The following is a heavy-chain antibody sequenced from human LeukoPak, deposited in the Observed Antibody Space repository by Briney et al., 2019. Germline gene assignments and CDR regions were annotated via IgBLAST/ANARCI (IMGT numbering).Heavy chain of an antibody. V-gene: IGHV3-48*03. Sequence: GGSLRLSCAASGFTFSSYEMNWDRQAPGKGLEWISYISTSGSPIYYADSVKGRFTISRDNAKNSLYLQMNSLRAEDTAVYYCARGSYGSGARYDYWGQGTLVTVSS. D-gene: IGHD3-10*01. CDR2: ISTSGSPI. J-gene: IGHJ4*02. CDR3: ARGSYGSGARYDY. CDR1: GFTFSSYE.